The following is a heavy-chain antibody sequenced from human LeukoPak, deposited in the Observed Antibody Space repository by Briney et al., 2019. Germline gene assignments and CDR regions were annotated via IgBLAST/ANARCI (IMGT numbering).Heavy chain of an antibody. D-gene: IGHD2-2*03. CDR2: ISYDGSNK. J-gene: IGHJ4*02. CDR1: GFTFSSYA. CDR3: ARDGYCSSTSCYIYY. V-gene: IGHV3-30-3*01. Sequence: GGSLRLSCAASGFTFSSYAMHWVRQAPGKGLEWVAVISYDGSNKYYADSVKGRFTISRDNSKNTLYLQMNSLRAEDTAVYYCARDGYCSSTSCYIYYWGQGTLVTVSS.